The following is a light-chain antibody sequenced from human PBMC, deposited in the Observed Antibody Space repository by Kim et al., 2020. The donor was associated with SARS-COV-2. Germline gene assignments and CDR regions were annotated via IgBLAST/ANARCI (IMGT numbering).Light chain of an antibody. CDR3: QQYDNLRYT. V-gene: IGKV1-33*01. CDR2: DAS. Sequence: DIQMTQSPPSLSASVGDRVTITCQASQDISNYLNWYQQKPGKAPKPLIYDASNLETGVPSRFSGSGSGTDFTFTISSLQPEDSATYYCQQYDNLRYTFGQGTKLEI. J-gene: IGKJ2*01. CDR1: QDISNY.